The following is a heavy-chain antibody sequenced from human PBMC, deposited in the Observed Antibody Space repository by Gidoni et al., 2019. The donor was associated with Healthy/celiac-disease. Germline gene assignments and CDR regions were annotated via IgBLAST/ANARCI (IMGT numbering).Heavy chain of an antibody. D-gene: IGHD3-22*01. Sequence: QLQLQESGPGLVKPSETLSLTCTVSGGSISSSSYYWGWTRQPTGKGLEWIGRIYYSGSTYYNPSLKSRVTISVDTSKNQFSLKLSSVTAADTAVYYCARLIGDSSGTPAEDYWGQGTLVTVSS. CDR3: ARLIGDSSGTPAEDY. J-gene: IGHJ4*02. CDR1: GGSISSSSYY. V-gene: IGHV4-39*01. CDR2: IYYSGST.